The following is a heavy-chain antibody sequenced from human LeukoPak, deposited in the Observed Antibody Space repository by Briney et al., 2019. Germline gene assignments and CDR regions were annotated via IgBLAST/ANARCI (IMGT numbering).Heavy chain of an antibody. CDR3: ARVRWQGVFDY. J-gene: IGHJ4*02. D-gene: IGHD3-10*01. V-gene: IGHV3-21*01. CDR1: GFTFSSYS. Sequence: GGSLRLSCAASGFTFSSYSMDWVRQAPGKGLEWVSSISSSSSYIYYADSVKGRFTISRDNAKNSLYLQMNSLRAEDTAVYYCARVRWQGVFDYWGQGTLVTVSS. CDR2: ISSSSSYI.